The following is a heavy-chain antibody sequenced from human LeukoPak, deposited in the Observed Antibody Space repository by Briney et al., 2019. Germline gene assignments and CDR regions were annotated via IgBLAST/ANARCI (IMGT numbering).Heavy chain of an antibody. J-gene: IGHJ4*02. CDR2: INPNTGGT. D-gene: IGHD6-13*01. CDR3: ARGGVPGQQLDH. CDR1: GYTFTVNF. Sequence: GASVKLSCKTSGYTFTVNFMYWVRQAPGQGLEWMGWINPNTGGTNYAQKFQGRVTMTRDTSSSTAYMELTRLTSDDTAVYYCARGGVPGQQLDHWGPGTLVTVSS. V-gene: IGHV1-2*02.